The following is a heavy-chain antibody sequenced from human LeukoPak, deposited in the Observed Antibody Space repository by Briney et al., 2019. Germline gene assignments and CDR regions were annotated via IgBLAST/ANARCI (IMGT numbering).Heavy chain of an antibody. Sequence: PSETLSLTCTVSGYSISSGYYWGWIRQPPGKGLEWTGTIDHSGSTYYNPSLKSRITISVDTSKNQFPLKLSSVTAADTAVYYCARDWFHAIDYWGQGTLVTVSS. CDR1: GYSISSGYY. D-gene: IGHD2/OR15-2a*01. CDR3: ARDWFHAIDY. CDR2: IDHSGST. J-gene: IGHJ4*02. V-gene: IGHV4-38-2*02.